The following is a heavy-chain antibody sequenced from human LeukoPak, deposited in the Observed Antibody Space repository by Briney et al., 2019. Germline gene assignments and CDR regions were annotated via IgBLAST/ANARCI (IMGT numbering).Heavy chain of an antibody. J-gene: IGHJ4*02. CDR2: FYNSGST. CDR1: GGSISSGGYY. V-gene: IGHV4-31*03. CDR3: ARDLGDGYLANDY. Sequence: PSETLSLTCTVSGGSISSGGYYWSWILQHPGKGLEWIGYFYNSGSTYYNPSLKSRVTISVDTSKNQFSLKLTSVTAADSAVYYCARDLGDGYLANDYWGQGTLVTVSS. D-gene: IGHD5-24*01.